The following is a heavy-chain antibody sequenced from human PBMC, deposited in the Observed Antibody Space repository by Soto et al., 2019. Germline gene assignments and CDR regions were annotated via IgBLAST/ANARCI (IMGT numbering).Heavy chain of an antibody. CDR1: GFTFSSYG. J-gene: IGHJ6*03. CDR2: IWYDGSNK. D-gene: IGHD6-13*01. Sequence: SLRLSCAASGFTFSSYGMHWVRQAPGKGLEWVAVIWYDGSNKYYADSVKGRFTISRDNSKNTLYLQMNSLRAEDTAVYYCARKYFIAAENYYYMDVWGKGTTVTVSS. V-gene: IGHV3-33*01. CDR3: ARKYFIAAENYYYMDV.